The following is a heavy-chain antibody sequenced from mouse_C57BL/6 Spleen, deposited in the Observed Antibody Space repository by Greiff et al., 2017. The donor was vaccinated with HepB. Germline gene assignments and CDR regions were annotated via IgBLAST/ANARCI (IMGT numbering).Heavy chain of an antibody. CDR2: ISSGGSYT. CDR1: GFTFSSYG. D-gene: IGHD2-4*01. J-gene: IGHJ3*01. V-gene: IGHV5-6*02. CDR3: ARRYYYDVWFAY. Sequence: EVMLVESGGDLVKPGGSLKLSCAASGFTFSSYGMYWVRQTPDKRLEWVATISSGGSYTYYPDSVKGRFTISRDNAKNTLYLQMSSLKSEDTAMYYCARRYYYDVWFAYWGQGTLVTVSA.